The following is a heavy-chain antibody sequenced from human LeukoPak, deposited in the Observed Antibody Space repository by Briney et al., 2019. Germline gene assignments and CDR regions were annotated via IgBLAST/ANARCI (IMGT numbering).Heavy chain of an antibody. CDR3: ARGGYGHNMDV. CDR2: IKNAGIDT. V-gene: IGHV3-74*01. J-gene: IGHJ6*03. CDR1: GFTFSSYA. Sequence: QSGGSLRLSCAASGFTFSSYAMSWVRQAPGKGLVWVSRIKNAGIDTIYADSVKGRFTVSRDNAKNTVYLQMSSLRAEDTAVYYCARGGYGHNMDVWGEGTTVTVSS. D-gene: IGHD3-10*01.